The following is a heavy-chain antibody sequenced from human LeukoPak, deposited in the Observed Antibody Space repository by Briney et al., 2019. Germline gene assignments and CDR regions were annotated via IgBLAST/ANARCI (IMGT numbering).Heavy chain of an antibody. D-gene: IGHD3-3*02. CDR3: ARVRHFWSGYYSDY. Sequence: GGSLRLSCAASGFTFSSYAMHWVRQAPGKGLEWVAVISYDGSNKYYADSVKGRFTISRDNSKNTLYLQMNSLRAEDTAAYYCARVRHFWSGYYSDYWGQGTLVTVSS. CDR1: GFTFSSYA. CDR2: ISYDGSNK. J-gene: IGHJ4*02. V-gene: IGHV3-30-3*01.